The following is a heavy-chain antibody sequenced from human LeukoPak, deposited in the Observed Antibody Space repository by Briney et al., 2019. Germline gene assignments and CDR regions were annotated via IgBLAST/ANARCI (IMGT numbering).Heavy chain of an antibody. CDR1: GYTFTGYY. CDR3: ASARGIAAAAPFDY. V-gene: IGHV1-2*02. CDR2: INPNSGGT. J-gene: IGHJ4*02. Sequence: ASVKVSCKASGYTFTGYYMHWVRQAPGQGLEWMGWINPNSGGTNYAQKFQGRVTMTRDTSISTAYMELSRLRSDDTAVYYCASARGIAAAAPFDYWGQGTLVTVSS. D-gene: IGHD6-13*01.